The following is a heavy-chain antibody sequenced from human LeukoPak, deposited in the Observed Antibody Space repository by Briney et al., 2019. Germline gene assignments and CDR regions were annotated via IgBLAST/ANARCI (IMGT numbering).Heavy chain of an antibody. CDR2: ISYDGSNK. D-gene: IGHD3-22*01. J-gene: IGHJ4*02. Sequence: GGSLRLSCAASGFTFSSYGMHWARQAPGKGLEWVAVISYDGSNKYYADSVKGRFTISRDNSKNTLYLQMNSLRAEDTAVYYCAKDRIYYDSSGYFNEDYWGQGTLVTVSS. V-gene: IGHV3-30*18. CDR1: GFTFSSYG. CDR3: AKDRIYYDSSGYFNEDY.